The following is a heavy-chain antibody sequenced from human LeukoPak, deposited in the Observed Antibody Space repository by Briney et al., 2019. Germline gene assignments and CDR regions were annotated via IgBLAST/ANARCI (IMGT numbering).Heavy chain of an antibody. Sequence: GASVKVSCKASGYTFTGYYMHWVRQAPGQGLEWMGWINPNSGGTNYAQKFQGRVTMTKDTSISTAYMELSRLRSDDTAVYYCARENGTEIAVAGYWGQGTLATVSS. V-gene: IGHV1-2*02. CDR2: INPNSGGT. CDR1: GYTFTGYY. CDR3: ARENGTEIAVAGY. J-gene: IGHJ4*02. D-gene: IGHD6-19*01.